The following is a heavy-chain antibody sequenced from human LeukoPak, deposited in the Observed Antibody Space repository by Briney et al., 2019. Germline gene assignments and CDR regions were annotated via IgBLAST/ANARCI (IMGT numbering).Heavy chain of an antibody. CDR2: INAGGRYS. D-gene: IGHD4-17*01. CDR1: GFTFPYYA. V-gene: IGHV3-23*01. J-gene: IGHJ4*02. Sequence: GVSLRLSCVASGFTFPYYAMSWVRQAPGKGLEWVSGINAGGRYSYYADSVKGRFTISRDNSKNTLYLQMNSLRVEDTAVYYCGKELDYGDYLDYWGQGTLVTVSS. CDR3: GKELDYGDYLDY.